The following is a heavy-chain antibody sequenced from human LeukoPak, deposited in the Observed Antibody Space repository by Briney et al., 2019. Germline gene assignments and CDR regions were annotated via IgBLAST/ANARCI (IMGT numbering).Heavy chain of an antibody. CDR1: RYGFTSYW. CDR3: ARQRKDDAFDI. Sequence: GESLKISCKGSRYGFTSYWIGWVRQMPGKGLEWMGIIYPGDSDTRYSPSFQGQVTISADKSISTAYLQWSSLKASDTAMYYCARQRKDDAFDIWGQGTMVTVSS. J-gene: IGHJ3*02. CDR2: IYPGDSDT. V-gene: IGHV5-51*01.